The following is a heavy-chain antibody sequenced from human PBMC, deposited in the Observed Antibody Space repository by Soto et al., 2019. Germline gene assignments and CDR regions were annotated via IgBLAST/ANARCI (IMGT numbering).Heavy chain of an antibody. Sequence: QVQLVQSGAEVKKPGASVKVSCKASGYTFTSYAMHWVRQAPGQRLEWMGWINAGNGNTKYSQKFQGRVTITRDTSASTAYMVLSSLRSEDTAVYYCARVSGIAVAEVWGQGTLVTVSS. CDR1: GYTFTSYA. CDR2: INAGNGNT. CDR3: ARVSGIAVAEV. V-gene: IGHV1-3*01. D-gene: IGHD6-19*01. J-gene: IGHJ4*02.